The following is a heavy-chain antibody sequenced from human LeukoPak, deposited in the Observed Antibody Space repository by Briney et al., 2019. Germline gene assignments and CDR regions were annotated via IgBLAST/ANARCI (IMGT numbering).Heavy chain of an antibody. CDR3: ACASSHRIAAGGDY. Sequence: PGGSLRLSCAVSGITLSNYGMSWVRQAPGKGLEWVAGISDSGGRTNYADSVKGRFTISRDNAKNTLYLQMNSLRAEDTAVYYCACASSHRIAAGGDYWGQGTLVTVSS. V-gene: IGHV3-23*01. D-gene: IGHD6-13*01. CDR2: ISDSGGRT. J-gene: IGHJ4*02. CDR1: GITLSNYG.